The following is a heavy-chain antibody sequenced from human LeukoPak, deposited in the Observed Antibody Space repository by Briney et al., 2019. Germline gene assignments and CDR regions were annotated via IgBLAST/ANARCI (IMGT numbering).Heavy chain of an antibody. D-gene: IGHD1-14*01. V-gene: IGHV3-33*06. CDR1: GFTFSSYD. CDR2: LWYDGSNT. CDR3: AKEKDRVFNS. J-gene: IGHJ4*02. Sequence: PGGSLRLSCVPSGFTFSSYDMHWVRQAPGKGLEWVAVLWYDGSNTYYADSVKGRFTISRDNSKNTLYLQMNSLRAEDTAVYYWAKEKDRVFNSGGRGTWVTVSS.